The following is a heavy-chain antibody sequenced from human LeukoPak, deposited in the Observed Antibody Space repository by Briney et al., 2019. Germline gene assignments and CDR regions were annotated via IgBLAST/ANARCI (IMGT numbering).Heavy chain of an antibody. D-gene: IGHD2-21*02. Sequence: ASVKVSCKASGYTFTGYYMHWVRQAPGQGLEWMGWINPNSGGTNYAQKFQGRVTMTRDTSISTAYMELSRLGSDDTAVYYCARGYCGGDCYLFDYWGQGTLVTVSS. J-gene: IGHJ4*02. CDR2: INPNSGGT. V-gene: IGHV1-2*02. CDR3: ARGYCGGDCYLFDY. CDR1: GYTFTGYY.